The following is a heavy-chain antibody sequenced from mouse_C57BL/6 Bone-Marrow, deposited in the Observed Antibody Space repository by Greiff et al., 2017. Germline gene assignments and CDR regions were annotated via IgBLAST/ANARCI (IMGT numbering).Heavy chain of an antibody. CDR3: TGVTTVVASYRYFDY. CDR1: GFTFSNYW. V-gene: IGHV6-3*01. CDR2: IRLKSDNYAT. Sequence: EVKLVESGGGLVQPGGSMKLSCVASGFTFSNYWMNWVRQSPEKGLEWVAQIRLKSDNYATHYAESVKGRFTISRDDSKSSVYLQMNNLRAEDTGIYYCTGVTTVVASYRYFDYWGQGTTLTVSS. J-gene: IGHJ2*01. D-gene: IGHD1-1*01.